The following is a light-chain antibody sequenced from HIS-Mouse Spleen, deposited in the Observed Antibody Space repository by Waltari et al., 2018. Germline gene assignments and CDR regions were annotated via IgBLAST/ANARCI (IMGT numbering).Light chain of an antibody. Sequence: DIVMTQSPDSLAVSLGERATINCKSSQSVLYSSNNKNYLALYQQKPGQPPKLLLYWAYTRESGVPDRFSGSGSGTDFTLTISSLQAEDVAVYYCQQYYSTPLTFGGGTKVEIK. CDR2: WAY. J-gene: IGKJ4*01. CDR1: QSVLYSSNNKNY. CDR3: QQYYSTPLT. V-gene: IGKV4-1*01.